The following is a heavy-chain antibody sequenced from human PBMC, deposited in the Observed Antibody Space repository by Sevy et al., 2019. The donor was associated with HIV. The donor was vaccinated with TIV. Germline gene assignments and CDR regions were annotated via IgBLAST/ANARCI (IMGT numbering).Heavy chain of an antibody. CDR2: IKQDGSEK. CDR1: GFTFSSYW. CDR3: AREESITMIVVVINYGMDV. J-gene: IGHJ6*02. D-gene: IGHD3-22*01. Sequence: GGSLRLSCAAPGFTFSSYWMSWVRQAPGKGLEWVANIKQDGSEKYYVDSVKGRFTISRDNAKNSLYLQMNSLRAEDTAVYYCAREESITMIVVVINYGMDVWGQGTTVTVSS. V-gene: IGHV3-7*01.